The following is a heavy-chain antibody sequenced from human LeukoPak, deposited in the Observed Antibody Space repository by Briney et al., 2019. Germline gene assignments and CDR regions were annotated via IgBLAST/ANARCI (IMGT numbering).Heavy chain of an antibody. Sequence: PSETLSLTCIVSGDSISRIRYYWGWIRQPPGKGPEWIGSISYSGTTYKNPSLKSRVTISVDTSKKQFSLRLSSVIAADTGMYYCARHQGSGLRLAESSLYRSRPPHYFDSWGLGTPVTVSS. D-gene: IGHD3-16*02. CDR2: ISYSGTT. CDR3: ARHQGSGLRLAESSLYRSRPPHYFDS. J-gene: IGHJ4*02. V-gene: IGHV4-39*01. CDR1: GDSISRIRYY.